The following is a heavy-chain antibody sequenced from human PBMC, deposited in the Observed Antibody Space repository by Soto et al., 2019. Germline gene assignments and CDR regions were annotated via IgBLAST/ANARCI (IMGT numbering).Heavy chain of an antibody. Sequence: QVQLVESGGGVVQPGRSLRLSCAASGFDFNTYGLHWVRQAPGKGLEWVAAISFDGGSQYYADSVKGRFTVSRDKSNSTLYLQMNSLGAEDTATYFCAKDSSVTAAGSGWWFDPWGPGTLVIVSS. D-gene: IGHD6-13*01. V-gene: IGHV3-30*18. CDR1: GFDFNTYG. CDR2: ISFDGGSQ. J-gene: IGHJ5*02. CDR3: AKDSSVTAAGSGWWFDP.